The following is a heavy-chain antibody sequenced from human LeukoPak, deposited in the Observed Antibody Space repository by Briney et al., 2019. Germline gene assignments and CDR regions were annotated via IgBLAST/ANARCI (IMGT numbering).Heavy chain of an antibody. D-gene: IGHD6-25*01. J-gene: IGHJ4*02. Sequence: ASAKVSCKASGYTFTSYGISWVRQAPGQGLQWMGWISAYNGNTNYAQKLQGRVTMTTDTSTSTAYMELRSLRSDDTAVYYCARAYSSVPFDYWGQGPWSPSPQ. V-gene: IGHV1-18*01. CDR2: ISAYNGNT. CDR3: ARAYSSVPFDY. CDR1: GYTFTSYG.